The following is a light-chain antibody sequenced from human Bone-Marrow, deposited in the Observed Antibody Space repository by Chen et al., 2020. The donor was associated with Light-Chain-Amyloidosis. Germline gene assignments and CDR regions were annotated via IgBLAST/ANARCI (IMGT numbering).Light chain of an antibody. CDR1: QSISTW. J-gene: IGKJ2*01. V-gene: IGKV1-5*01. Sequence: DIQMTQSPSSLSASVGDRVTITCRASQSISTWLAWYQQKPGSAPNLLIYDASSLESGVPSRFSGSGSGTEFTLTISSLQPDDFATYFCQQYNGDSHTFGQGTKLEIK. CDR2: DAS. CDR3: QQYNGDSHT.